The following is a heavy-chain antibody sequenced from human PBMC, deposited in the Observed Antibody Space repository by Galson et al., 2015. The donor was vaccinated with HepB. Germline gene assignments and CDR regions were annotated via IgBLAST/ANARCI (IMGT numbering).Heavy chain of an antibody. Sequence: SLRLSCAASGNTFSSHGMRWVRQAPGKGLEWVALIWYDGSKDYYADSVKGRFAVSRDNFNNILYLQMNSLRAEDTAVYYCARYYGNYRAFDYWGQGTLVTVSS. CDR2: IWYDGSKD. CDR3: ARYYGNYRAFDY. J-gene: IGHJ4*02. CDR1: GNTFSSHG. V-gene: IGHV3-33*04. D-gene: IGHD4-11*01.